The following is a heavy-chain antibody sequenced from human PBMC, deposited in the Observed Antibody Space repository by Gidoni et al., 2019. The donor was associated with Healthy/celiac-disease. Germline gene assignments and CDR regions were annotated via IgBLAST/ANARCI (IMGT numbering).Heavy chain of an antibody. CDR3: ASSWNGDYYYYGMDV. V-gene: IGHV1-3*01. D-gene: IGHD1-1*01. CDR1: GYTFTSNA. Sequence: QVQLVQSGAEVKKPGASVKVSCKASGYTFTSNAMHWVCQAPGQRLEWMGWINAGNGNTKYSQKFQGRVTITRDTSASTAYMELSSLRSEDTAVYYCASSWNGDYYYYGMDVWGQGTTVTVSS. CDR2: INAGNGNT. J-gene: IGHJ6*02.